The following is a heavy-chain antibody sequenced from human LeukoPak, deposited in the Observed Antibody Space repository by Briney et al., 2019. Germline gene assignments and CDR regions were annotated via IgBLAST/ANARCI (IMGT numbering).Heavy chain of an antibody. V-gene: IGHV1-69*13. CDR1: GGTFSSYA. Sequence: ASVKVSCKASGGTFSSYAISWVRQAPGQGLEWMGGIIPIFGTANYAQKFQGRVTITADESTSTACMELSSLRSEDTAVYYCARGKSSSWPTPYNWFDPWGQGTLVTVSS. CDR3: ARGKSSSWPTPYNWFDP. CDR2: IIPIFGTA. J-gene: IGHJ5*02. D-gene: IGHD6-13*01.